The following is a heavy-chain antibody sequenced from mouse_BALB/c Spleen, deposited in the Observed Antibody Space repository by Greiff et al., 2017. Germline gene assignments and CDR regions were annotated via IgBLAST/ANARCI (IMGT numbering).Heavy chain of an antibody. CDR2: ISYSGST. D-gene: IGHD2-14*01. V-gene: IGHV3-8*02. CDR3: ARWGYRYDGGYFDY. CDR1: GDSITSGY. Sequence: EVKLMESGPSLVKPSQTLSLTCSVTGDSITSGYWNWIRKFPGNKLEYMGYISYSGSTYYNPSLKSRISSTRDTSKNQYYLQLNSVTTEDTATYYCARWGYRYDGGYFDYWGQGTTLTVSS. J-gene: IGHJ2*01.